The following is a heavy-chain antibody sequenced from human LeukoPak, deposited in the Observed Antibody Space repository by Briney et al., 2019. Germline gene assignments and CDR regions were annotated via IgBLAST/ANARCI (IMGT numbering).Heavy chain of an antibody. D-gene: IGHD3/OR15-3a*01. CDR3: ASGWTSQGWFDP. V-gene: IGHV4-61*02. CDR2: IYTSGST. CDR1: GGSISSGSYY. Sequence: SQTLSLTCAVSGGSISSGSYYWSWIRQPAGKGLEWIGRIYTSGSTNYNPSLKSRVTISVDTSKNQFSLKLSSVTAADTAVYHCASGWTSQGWFDPWGQGTLVTVSS. J-gene: IGHJ5*02.